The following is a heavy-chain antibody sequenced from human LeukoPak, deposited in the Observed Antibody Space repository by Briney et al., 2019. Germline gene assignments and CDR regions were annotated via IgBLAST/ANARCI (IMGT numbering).Heavy chain of an antibody. V-gene: IGHV3-23*01. CDR1: GFTFSSYG. CDR3: AKDRGAIFARAFDI. J-gene: IGHJ3*02. Sequence: GGSLRLSCAASGFTFSSYGMSWVRQAPGKGLEWVSAISGSGGSTYSADSVKGRFTISRDNSKNTLYLQMNSLRAEDTAVYYCAKDRGAIFARAFDIWGQGTMVTVSS. D-gene: IGHD3-3*01. CDR2: ISGSGGST.